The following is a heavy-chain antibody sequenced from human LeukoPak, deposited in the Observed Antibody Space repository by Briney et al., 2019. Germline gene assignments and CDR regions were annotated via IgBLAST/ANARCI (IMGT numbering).Heavy chain of an antibody. CDR1: GFSISSRYY. D-gene: IGHD1-1*01. V-gene: IGHV4-38-2*02. Sequence: SETLSLTCTVSGFSISSRYYWGWIRQPPGKGLDWIGNIYHSGYAFYNPSLRSRVIISVDTSKNQFSLRLNSVTAADTAVYYCARANDMMTYYFDYWGQGTLVTVPS. J-gene: IGHJ4*02. CDR2: IYHSGYA. CDR3: ARANDMMTYYFDY.